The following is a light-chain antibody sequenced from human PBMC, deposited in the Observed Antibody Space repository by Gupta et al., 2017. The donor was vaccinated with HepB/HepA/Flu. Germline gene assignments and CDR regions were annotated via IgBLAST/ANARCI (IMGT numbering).Light chain of an antibody. J-gene: IGLJ3*02. V-gene: IGLV1-47*01. CDR1: SPSIGSNY. Sequence: SVLTHPPSASRTPGQRVTISCSGSSPSIGSNYVSWYQHYPGTAPKLLISRDNERPSGVPDRFSASKSGTSASLAISGLRSEDEADYYCSSWEDRRRGWVFGGGTKLTVL. CDR2: RDN. CDR3: SSWEDRRRGWV.